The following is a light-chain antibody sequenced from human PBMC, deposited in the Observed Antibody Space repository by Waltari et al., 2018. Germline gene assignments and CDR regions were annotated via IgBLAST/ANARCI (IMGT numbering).Light chain of an antibody. V-gene: IGKV1-39*01. CDR3: QQSYFTPRGN. CDR1: QAINTY. J-gene: IGKJ3*01. CDR2: AAS. Sequence: DIRMTQSPSSLSASVGDRVTITCRASQAINTYLNWYQQQPGKAPKLLIYAASRLHRGVPSRVSGSGSGTDFTLTISRLQPEDFATYYCQQSYFTPRGNFGPGTRVDL.